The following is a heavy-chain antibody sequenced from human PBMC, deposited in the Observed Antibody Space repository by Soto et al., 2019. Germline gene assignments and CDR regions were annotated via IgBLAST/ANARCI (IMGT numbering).Heavy chain of an antibody. D-gene: IGHD3-22*01. V-gene: IGHV3-23*01. CDR3: ARRGYYDSSGHVAD. J-gene: IGHJ4*02. CDR1: GFSFDDYA. CDR2: ISGSGDNT. Sequence: EVQLLESGGGLVQPGGSLRLSCAASGFSFDDYAMTWVRQATGKGLEWVSAISGSGDNTYYADSVKGRFTISRDNSRNTLYLQLNTLRAEDTALYYCARRGYYDSSGHVADWGQGTLVTVSS.